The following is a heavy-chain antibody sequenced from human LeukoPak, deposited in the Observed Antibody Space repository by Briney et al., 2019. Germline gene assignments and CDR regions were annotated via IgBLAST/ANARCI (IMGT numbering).Heavy chain of an antibody. D-gene: IGHD6-13*01. V-gene: IGHV1-18*01. CDR2: ISAYNGNT. Sequence: GASVKVSCKTSGYSFISYGISWVRQAPGQGLEWMGWISAYNGNTNYAQKVQGRVTMTTDTSTSTAYMELRSLRSDDTAVYYCARDRWYSRNWNDAVDIWGQGTMVTVSS. CDR3: ARDRWYSRNWNDAVDI. CDR1: GYSFISYG. J-gene: IGHJ3*02.